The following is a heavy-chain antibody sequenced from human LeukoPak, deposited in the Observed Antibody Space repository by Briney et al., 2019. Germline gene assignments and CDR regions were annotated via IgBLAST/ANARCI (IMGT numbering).Heavy chain of an antibody. CDR2: IKQDGSEK. CDR3: ARRGYSGYDFDY. D-gene: IGHD5-12*01. Sequence: GGSLRLSCAASGFGFSNFWMSWVRQAPGKGLEWVANIKQDGSEKNYVDSVKGRFTISRDNAKNSVDLQMNSLRVEDTAVYYCARRGYSGYDFDYWGQGTLVTVSS. J-gene: IGHJ4*02. V-gene: IGHV3-7*03. CDR1: GFGFSNFW.